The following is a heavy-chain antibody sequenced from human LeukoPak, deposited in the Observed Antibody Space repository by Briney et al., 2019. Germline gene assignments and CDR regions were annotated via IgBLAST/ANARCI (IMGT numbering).Heavy chain of an antibody. D-gene: IGHD3-3*01. Sequence: PSETLSLTCAVYGGSFSGYYWSWIRQPPGKGLEWVGEINHSGSTNYNPSLKSRVTISVDTSKNQFSLKLSSVTAADTAVYYCARGRHNYDFWSGYYPPLSYFDYWGQGTLVTVSS. CDR3: ARGRHNYDFWSGYYPPLSYFDY. CDR1: GGSFSGYY. V-gene: IGHV4-34*01. CDR2: INHSGST. J-gene: IGHJ4*02.